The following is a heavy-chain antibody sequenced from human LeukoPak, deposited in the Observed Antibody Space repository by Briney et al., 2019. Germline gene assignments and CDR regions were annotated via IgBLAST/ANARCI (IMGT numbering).Heavy chain of an antibody. D-gene: IGHD1-1*01. V-gene: IGHV3-30*18. CDR3: AKDLYNRDYPYYYYGMDV. CDR2: ISYDGSNK. Sequence: GGSLRLSCAASGFTFSSYGMHWVRQAPGKGLEWVAVISYDGSNKYYADSVKGRFTISRDNSKNTLYLQMNSLRAEDTAVYYCAKDLYNRDYPYYYYGMDVWGQGTTVTVSS. J-gene: IGHJ6*02. CDR1: GFTFSSYG.